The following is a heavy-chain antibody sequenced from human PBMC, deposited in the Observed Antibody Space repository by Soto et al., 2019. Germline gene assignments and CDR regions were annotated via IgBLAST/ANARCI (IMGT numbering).Heavy chain of an antibody. CDR2: INHSGST. CDR3: SRGRRTAVTIDY. D-gene: IGHD4-17*01. V-gene: IGHV4-34*01. CDR1: GGSFSGYY. Sequence: SETLSLTCAVYGGSFSGYYWSWIRQPPGKGLEWIGEINHSGSTNYNPSLKSRVTISVDTSKNQFSLKLSPVTAADTAVYYCSRGRRTAVTIDYWGQGTLVTVS. J-gene: IGHJ4*02.